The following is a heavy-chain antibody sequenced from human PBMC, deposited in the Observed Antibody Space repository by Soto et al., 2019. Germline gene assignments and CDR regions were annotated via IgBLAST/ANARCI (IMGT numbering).Heavy chain of an antibody. CDR2: ISANNGDT. V-gene: IGHV1-18*01. CDR3: ARTPPRVTAAGLDC. J-gene: IGHJ4*02. Sequence: QVQLVQSGGEVKKPGASVKVSCKASGYTFTSYGINWVRQAPGQGLEWVGWISANNGDTNDAQNFHGRVTTTTDTSTTTAYTDLRILRSDDTAVYYCARTPPRVTAAGLDCCGQGTLVTVSS. CDR1: GYTFTSYG. D-gene: IGHD6-13*01.